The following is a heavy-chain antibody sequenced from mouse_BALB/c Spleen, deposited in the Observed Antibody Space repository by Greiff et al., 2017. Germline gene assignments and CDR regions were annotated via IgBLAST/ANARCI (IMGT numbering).Heavy chain of an antibody. V-gene: IGHV2-9*02. CDR1: GFLLTSIG. D-gene: IGHD3-1*01. CDR2: IWAGGST. Sequence: QVQLKELGPGLVALSQSLSTTCPVSGFLLTSIGVHGVRQPPGKGLEWLGVIWAGGSTNYNSALMSRLSISKDNSKSQVFLKMNSLQTDDTAMYYCARCVSSPSSGTRGFAYGGRGALVTVSA. CDR3: ARCVSSPSSGTRGFAY. J-gene: IGHJ3*01.